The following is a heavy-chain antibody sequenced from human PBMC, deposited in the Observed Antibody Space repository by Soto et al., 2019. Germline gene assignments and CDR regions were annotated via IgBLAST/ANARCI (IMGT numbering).Heavy chain of an antibody. CDR3: ARDWCSSTSCYTPHYGMAV. CDR2: ISACNGNT. J-gene: IGHJ6*02. Sequence: QVQLVQSGAEVKKPGASVKVSCKASGYTFTSYGISWLRQAPGQGLAGMGWISACNGNTNYAQKLQGRVTMTTDTSTSTAYMELRSLRSDDTAVYYWARDWCSSTSCYTPHYGMAVWGPGTTVNVSS. D-gene: IGHD2-2*02. V-gene: IGHV1-18*04. CDR1: GYTFTSYG.